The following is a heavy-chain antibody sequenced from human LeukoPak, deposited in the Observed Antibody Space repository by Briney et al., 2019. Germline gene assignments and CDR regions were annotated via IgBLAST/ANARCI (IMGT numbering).Heavy chain of an antibody. D-gene: IGHD2-15*01. J-gene: IGHJ4*02. V-gene: IGHV4-61*08. Sequence: SETLSLTCTVSGGSISSGGYYWSWIRQHPGKGLEWIGYIYYSGTTKYNPSLKSRVTTSVDTSRTQFSLKLSSVTAADTAVYYCARKQRGYCSGGSCPTISWGQGTLVTVSS. CDR1: GGSISSGGYY. CDR3: ARKQRGYCSGGSCPTIS. CDR2: IYYSGTT.